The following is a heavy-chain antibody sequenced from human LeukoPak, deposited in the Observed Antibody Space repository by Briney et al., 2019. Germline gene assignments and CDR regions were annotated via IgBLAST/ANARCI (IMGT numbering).Heavy chain of an antibody. CDR2: IYPGDSDT. Sequence: GASPKIPSKGSGYIFARFWIGWVRQTPGKGLERMGIIYPGDSDTTYNPSFQGHVTISADKSISTAYLQWSSMKASDTAMYYCAKLTPYCSGGSCTYYYYGMDVWGQGTTVTVSS. CDR1: GYIFARFW. D-gene: IGHD2-15*01. CDR3: AKLTPYCSGGSCTYYYYGMDV. J-gene: IGHJ6*02. V-gene: IGHV5-51*01.